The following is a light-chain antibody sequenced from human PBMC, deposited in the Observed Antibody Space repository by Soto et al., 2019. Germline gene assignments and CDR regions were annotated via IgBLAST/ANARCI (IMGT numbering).Light chain of an antibody. CDR2: ATS. V-gene: IGKV1-39*01. CDR3: QESYTTPAVS. J-gene: IGKJ4*01. CDR1: QNIDNY. Sequence: DIQMTQSPASLSVSLGDRVTITWWASQNIDNYLNWYQQKPGKAPKLLIYATSTLQSGVPSRFSGSGSGTEFTLTISSLQAEDFATYFCQESYTTPAVSFGGGTKVDIK.